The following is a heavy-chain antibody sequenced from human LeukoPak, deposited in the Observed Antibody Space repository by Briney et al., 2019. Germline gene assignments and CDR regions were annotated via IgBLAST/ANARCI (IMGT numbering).Heavy chain of an antibody. D-gene: IGHD2-8*01. V-gene: IGHV1-46*01. Sequence: ASVKVSCKASGYTFTNYYIHWVRQPPGQGLEWVGIFNPSGGSPSYALKFQGRVTMTRDTSTSTVYIELSSLRSEDTAVYYCARDKGMRDGFDVWGQGTMVTVSS. J-gene: IGHJ3*01. CDR3: ARDKGMRDGFDV. CDR1: GYTFTNYY. CDR2: FNPSGGSP.